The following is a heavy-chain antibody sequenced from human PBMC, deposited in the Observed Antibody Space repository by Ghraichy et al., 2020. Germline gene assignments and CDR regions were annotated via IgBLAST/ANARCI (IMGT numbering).Heavy chain of an antibody. CDR2: ISWDGYNT. D-gene: IGHD3-9*01. V-gene: IGHV3-43*01. CDR1: GFTFNNYA. CDR3: AKVLESYDILTGADY. J-gene: IGHJ4*02. Sequence: GGSLRLSCAASGFTFNNYAIHWVRQAPGKGLEWVSLISWDGYNTYYADSVKGRFTISRDNSKNALYLQINSLRTEDTALYFCAKVLESYDILTGADYWGQGTPVTVSS.